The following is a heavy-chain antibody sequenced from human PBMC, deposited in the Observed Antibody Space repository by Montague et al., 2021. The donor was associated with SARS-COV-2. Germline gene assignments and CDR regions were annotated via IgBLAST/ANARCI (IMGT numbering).Heavy chain of an antibody. J-gene: IGHJ4*02. V-gene: IGHV6-1*01. D-gene: IGHD6-13*01. CDR3: AIDPRYSLSWSCDY. Sequence: DYALSVKSRMTISPDTSKNQFSLQLSSVTPEDRAVYYCAIDPRYSLSWSCDYWGQGTLVTVSS.